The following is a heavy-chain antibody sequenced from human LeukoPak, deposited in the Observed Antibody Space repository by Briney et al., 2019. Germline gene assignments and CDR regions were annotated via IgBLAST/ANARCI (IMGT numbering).Heavy chain of an antibody. CDR1: GFTFSSYA. D-gene: IGHD3-22*01. J-gene: IGHJ5*02. CDR3: ARGPSYYYDSSGYYMS. V-gene: IGHV3-23*01. Sequence: GGSLRLSCAASGFTFSSYAMSWVRQAPGKGLEWVSGISGSGDNTYYADSVKGRFTISRDNSKNTLYLQMNSLRAEDTAVYYCARGPSYYYDSSGYYMSWGQGTLVTVSS. CDR2: ISGSGDNT.